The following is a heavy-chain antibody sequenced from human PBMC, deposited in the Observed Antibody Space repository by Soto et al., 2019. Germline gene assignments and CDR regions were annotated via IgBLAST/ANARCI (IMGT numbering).Heavy chain of an antibody. V-gene: IGHV3-9*01. CDR3: AKERNYYGSGSPFDY. D-gene: IGHD3-10*01. J-gene: IGHJ4*02. Sequence: QPGGSLRLSCAASGFTFDDYAMHWVRQAPGKGLEWVSGISWNSGSIGYADSVKGRFTISRDNAKNSLYLQMNSLRAEDTALYYCAKERNYYGSGSPFDYWGQGTLVTVSS. CDR1: GFTFDDYA. CDR2: ISWNSGSI.